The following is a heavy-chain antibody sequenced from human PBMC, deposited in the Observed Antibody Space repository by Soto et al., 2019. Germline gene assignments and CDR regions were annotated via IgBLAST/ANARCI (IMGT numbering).Heavy chain of an antibody. CDR1: GGSISSGGYS. CDR2: IYYSGST. V-gene: IGHV4-31*11. J-gene: IGHJ4*02. Sequence: SETLSLTCAVSGGSISSGGYSWSWIRQPPGKGLEWIGYIYYSGSTYYNPSLKSRVTISVDTSKNQFSLKLSSVTAADTAVYYCAREGDSSGYYYFDYWGQGTLVTSPQ. D-gene: IGHD3-22*01. CDR3: AREGDSSGYYYFDY.